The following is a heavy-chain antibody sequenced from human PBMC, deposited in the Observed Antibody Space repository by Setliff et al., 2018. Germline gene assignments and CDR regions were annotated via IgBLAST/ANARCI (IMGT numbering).Heavy chain of an antibody. Sequence: SETLSLTCTVSGDSISSRRSYWGWFRQPAGKGLEWIGQIYTSWSTNYNPSLKSRVTISLDTSKNQFSLSLTSVTAEDTAVYYCARMSGFQYIDVWDKGTTVTV. D-gene: IGHD3-3*01. CDR3: ARMSGFQYIDV. CDR1: GDSISSRRSY. V-gene: IGHV4-61*09. J-gene: IGHJ6*03. CDR2: IYTSWST.